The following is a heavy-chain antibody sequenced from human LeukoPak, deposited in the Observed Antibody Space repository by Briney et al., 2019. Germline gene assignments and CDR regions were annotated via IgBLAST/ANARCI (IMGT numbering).Heavy chain of an antibody. CDR1: GFTFRSYA. V-gene: IGHV3-30*04. D-gene: IGHD3/OR15-3a*01. Sequence: PGGSLRLSCAASGFTFRSYAMHWVRQAPGQGLEWVAVISNDGSNKYYADSVKGRFTISRDTSKNTLYLQMNSLRAEDTAVYYCARDLGLGSGFDYWGQGKLVTVSS. CDR3: ARDLGLGSGFDY. CDR2: ISNDGSNK. J-gene: IGHJ4*02.